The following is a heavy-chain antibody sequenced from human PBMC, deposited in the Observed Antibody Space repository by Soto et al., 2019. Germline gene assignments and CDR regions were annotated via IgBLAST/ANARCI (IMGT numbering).Heavy chain of an antibody. D-gene: IGHD3-10*01. Sequence: SETLALTCAVSGDSISRGGFSWGWIRQPPGKGLEWIGYIYHSGTSFYNPSLKSRVTISVDGSKNQFSLKVKSVTAADTAVYYFARGRLVPPVIFAFRGLGTLVPGSS. CDR2: IYHSGTS. CDR3: ARGRLVPPVIFAF. CDR1: GDSISRGGFS. J-gene: IGHJ4*02. V-gene: IGHV4-30-2*01.